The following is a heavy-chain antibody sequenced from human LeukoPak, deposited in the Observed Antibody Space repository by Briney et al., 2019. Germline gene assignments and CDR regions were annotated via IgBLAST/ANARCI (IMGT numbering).Heavy chain of an antibody. Sequence: GGSLRLSCAASGFTFSSYWMNWVRQAPGKGLVWVSRIASDGSSTTYADSVKDRFSISGDNAKNTLYLQMNSLRVEDTAVYYCARGRPHGNDYWGQGTLVTVSS. V-gene: IGHV3-74*01. J-gene: IGHJ4*02. CDR3: ARGRPHGNDY. D-gene: IGHD4-23*01. CDR1: GFTFSSYW. CDR2: IASDGSST.